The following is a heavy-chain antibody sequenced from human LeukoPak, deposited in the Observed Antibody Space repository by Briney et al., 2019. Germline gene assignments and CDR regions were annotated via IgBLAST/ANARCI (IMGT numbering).Heavy chain of an antibody. CDR3: VRDQGYCTSASCRGDAFDV. V-gene: IGHV3-7*01. J-gene: IGHJ3*01. CDR1: GFTFSTHW. Sequence: GGSLRLSCAASGFTFSTHWMSWVRQAPGKGLEWVAKIREDGSEKYYVDSVKGRFTISRDNAKNSLSLQMHSLRDEDTAVYYCVRDQGYCTSASCRGDAFDVWGQGSMVSVSS. D-gene: IGHD2-2*01. CDR2: IREDGSEK.